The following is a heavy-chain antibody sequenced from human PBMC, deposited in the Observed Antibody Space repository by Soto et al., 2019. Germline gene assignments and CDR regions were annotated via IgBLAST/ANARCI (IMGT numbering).Heavy chain of an antibody. CDR3: ARIGRGSSPDSYNWFDP. CDR1: GFSLSTSGMC. CDR2: IDWDDDK. J-gene: IGHJ5*02. D-gene: IGHD6-13*01. V-gene: IGHV2-70*01. Sequence: SGPTLVNPTQTLTLTCTFSGFSLSTSGMCVSWIRQPPGKALEWLALIDWDDDKYYSTSLKTRLTISKDTSKNQVVLTMTNMDPVDTATYYCARIGRGSSPDSYNWFDPWGQGTLVTVSS.